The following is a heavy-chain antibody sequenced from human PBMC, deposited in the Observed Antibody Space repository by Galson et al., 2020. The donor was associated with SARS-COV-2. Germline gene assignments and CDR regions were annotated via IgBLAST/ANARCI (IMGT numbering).Heavy chain of an antibody. CDR3: ARASGYTYGYGYLQH. J-gene: IGHJ1*01. Sequence: ASVKVSCKTSGYTFATYGINWVRQAPAQGLQWMGWINTYNGKTNYAQKLEDRAAMTTDTSTSTVYMELRSLRSDDTAVYYCARASGYTYGYGYLQHWGQGTLVIVSS. D-gene: IGHD5-18*01. V-gene: IGHV1-18*01. CDR2: INTYNGKT. CDR1: GYTFATYG.